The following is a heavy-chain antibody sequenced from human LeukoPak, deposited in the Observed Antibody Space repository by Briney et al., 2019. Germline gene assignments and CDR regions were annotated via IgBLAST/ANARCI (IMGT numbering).Heavy chain of an antibody. D-gene: IGHD4-23*01. CDR3: ARRSLDYGGNPEGFDP. CDR1: GGTFSSYA. Sequence: GASVKVSCKASGGTFSSYAISWVRQAPGQGLEWMGGIIPIFGTANYAQKFQGRVTITADESTSTAYMELSSLRSEDTAVYYCARRSLDYGGNPEGFDPWGQGTLVTVSS. J-gene: IGHJ5*02. V-gene: IGHV1-69*13. CDR2: IIPIFGTA.